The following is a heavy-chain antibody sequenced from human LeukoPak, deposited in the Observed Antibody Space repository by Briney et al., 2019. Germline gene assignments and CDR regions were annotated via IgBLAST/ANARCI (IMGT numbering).Heavy chain of an antibody. V-gene: IGHV3-53*01. D-gene: IGHD2-15*01. Sequence: GGSLRLSCAASGFTVSSNYMSWVRQAPGKGLEWVSVIYSGGSTYYADSVNGRFTITRDNSKHTLYLQMTSLRAEDTAVYYCAREPPPYCSGGSCYFSDYWGQGTLVTVSS. CDR2: IYSGGST. J-gene: IGHJ4*02. CDR1: GFTVSSNY. CDR3: AREPPPYCSGGSCYFSDY.